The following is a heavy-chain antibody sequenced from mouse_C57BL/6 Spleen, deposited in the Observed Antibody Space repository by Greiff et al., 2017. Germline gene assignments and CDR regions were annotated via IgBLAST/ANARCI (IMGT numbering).Heavy chain of an antibody. CDR2: ISPYNGDT. D-gene: IGHD2-4*01. CDR3: ARRTDYDDYYAMDY. V-gene: IGHV1-20*01. J-gene: IGHJ4*01. CDR1: GYSFTGYF. Sequence: VQLQQSGPELVKPGDSVKISCKASGYSFTGYFMNWVMQSHGKSLEWIGRISPYNGDTFYNQKFKGKATLTVDKSSSSAHMELRSLTSEDSAVYYCARRTDYDDYYAMDYWGQGTSVTVSS.